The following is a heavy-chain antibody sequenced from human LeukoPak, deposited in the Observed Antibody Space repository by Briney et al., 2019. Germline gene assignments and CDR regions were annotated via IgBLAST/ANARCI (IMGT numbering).Heavy chain of an antibody. J-gene: IGHJ4*02. CDR3: ARDGYCSSTSCLTY. CDR1: GFTFSAYE. Sequence: GGSLRLSCEASGFTFSAYEMNWVRQAPGKGLVWVSRINRDGSSTSYADSVKGRFTISRDNSKDTLYLQMNSLRAEDTAVYYCARDGYCSSTSCLTYWGQGTLVTVSS. CDR2: INRDGSST. V-gene: IGHV3-74*01. D-gene: IGHD2-2*03.